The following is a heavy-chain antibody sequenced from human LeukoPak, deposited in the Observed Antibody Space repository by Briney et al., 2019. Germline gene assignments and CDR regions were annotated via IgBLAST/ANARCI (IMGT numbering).Heavy chain of an antibody. CDR2: IYYSGST. CDR1: GGSISSSSYY. Sequence: SETLSLTCTVSGGSISSSSYYWGWIRQPPGKGLEWIGSIYYSGSTYYNPSLKSRVTISVDTSKNQFSLKLSSVTAADTAVYYCAGSRGYYDTRYWGQGTLVTVSS. D-gene: IGHD3-22*01. CDR3: AGSRGYYDTRY. V-gene: IGHV4-39*07. J-gene: IGHJ4*02.